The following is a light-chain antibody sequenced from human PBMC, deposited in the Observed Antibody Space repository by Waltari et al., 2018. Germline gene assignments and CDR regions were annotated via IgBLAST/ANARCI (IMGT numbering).Light chain of an antibody. V-gene: IGLV1-47*01. J-gene: IGLJ3*02. CDR1: SSNTGSNY. Sequence: QSVLTQPPSASGTPGPRVTISCSGSSSNTGSNYVYWYQQLPGTAPKLLIYRNNQRPSGVPDRFSGSKSGTSASLAISGLRSEDEADYYCAAWDDSLSGWVFGGGTKLTVL. CDR3: AAWDDSLSGWV. CDR2: RNN.